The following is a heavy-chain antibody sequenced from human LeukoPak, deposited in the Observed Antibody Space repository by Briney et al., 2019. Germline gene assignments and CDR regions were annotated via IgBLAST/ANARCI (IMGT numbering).Heavy chain of an antibody. D-gene: IGHD6-13*01. CDR2: LYYSGST. CDR3: ARRKRIAAAGTNYYYGMDV. V-gene: IGHV4-59*08. Sequence: PSETLSLTCTVSGGSISSYYWSWIRQPPGKGLEWIGYLYYSGSTNYNPSLKSRATISVDTSKNQFSLKLSSVAAADTAVYYCARRKRIAAAGTNYYYGMDVWGQGTTVTVSS. J-gene: IGHJ6*02. CDR1: GGSISSYY.